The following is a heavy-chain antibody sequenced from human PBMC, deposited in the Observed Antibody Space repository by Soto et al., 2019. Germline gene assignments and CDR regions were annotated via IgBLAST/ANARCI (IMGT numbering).Heavy chain of an antibody. CDR3: AQLFTIFGVEVFDY. D-gene: IGHD3-3*01. V-gene: IGHV2-5*01. CDR1: GFSFSTSGVG. CDR2: IYWNDDK. Sequence: QITLKESGPTLVQPTQTLTLTCTFSGFSFSTSGVGVAWIRQPPGKALEWLALIYWNDDKRYSPSLTSRLTFTRDTANNQVVLTMTNMEPVDTATYYCAQLFTIFGVEVFDYWGQGTLVTVSS. J-gene: IGHJ4*02.